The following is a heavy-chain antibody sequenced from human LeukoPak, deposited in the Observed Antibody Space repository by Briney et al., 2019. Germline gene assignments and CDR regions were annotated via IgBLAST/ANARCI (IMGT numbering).Heavy chain of an antibody. CDR3: AKDRPGIDY. V-gene: IGHV3-30*02. CDR1: GFTFSSFG. CDR2: IRSDGSNK. Sequence: GGSLRLSCAASGFTFSSFGIHWVRQAPGKGLEWVAFIRSDGSNKYYADSVKGRLTISRDNSKNTLYLQMNSLRAEDTAAYYCAKDRPGIDYWGQGTLVTVSS. J-gene: IGHJ4*02. D-gene: IGHD1-26*01.